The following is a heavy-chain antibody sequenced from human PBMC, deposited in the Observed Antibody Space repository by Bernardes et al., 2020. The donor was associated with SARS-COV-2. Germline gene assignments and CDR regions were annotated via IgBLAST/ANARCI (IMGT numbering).Heavy chain of an antibody. D-gene: IGHD3-10*01. V-gene: IGHV2-5*02. Sequence: SGPTLVKPTQTLTLTCTLSGFSISSRGVGVGWIRQPPGKALEWLAFIYGDGDKRYSPSLRSRMTITKDTSRNQVVHTMANMDPVDTGTYYCARLKPITMIRGAAFSFDSWGQGTLVTVSS. CDR2: IYGDGDK. CDR3: ARLKPITMIRGAAFSFDS. CDR1: GFSISSRGVG. J-gene: IGHJ4*02.